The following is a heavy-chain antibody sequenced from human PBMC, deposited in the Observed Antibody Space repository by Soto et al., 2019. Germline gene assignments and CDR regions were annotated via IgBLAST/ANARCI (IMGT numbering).Heavy chain of an antibody. J-gene: IGHJ6*02. Sequence: QVQLVQSGAEVKKPGASVKVSCKASRYTFTSYGLSWVRQAPGQVHEWMGWISAYNGNTNYAQKLQGRVTMNTDTSTRTDYMELRSRRVDDTAVYYCARERGGYSSGGEDYYYYYAIDVWGQGTTVTVSS. CDR2: ISAYNGNT. V-gene: IGHV1-18*01. CDR3: ARERGGYSSGGEDYYYYYAIDV. D-gene: IGHD6-13*01. CDR1: RYTFTSYG.